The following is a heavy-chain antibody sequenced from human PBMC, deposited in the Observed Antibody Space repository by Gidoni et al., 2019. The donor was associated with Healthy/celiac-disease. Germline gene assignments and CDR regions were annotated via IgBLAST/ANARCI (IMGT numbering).Heavy chain of an antibody. CDR1: GFHFSSDS. V-gene: IGHV3-21*01. J-gene: IGHJ4*02. CDR3: ARFNRYFDY. CDR2: ISSSSSYI. Sequence: EVQLVESGGGLVKPGGSLGLSCAASGFHFSSDSINWVRQAPGKGLGWVSSISSSSSYIYYADSVKGRFTISRDNAKNSLYLQMNSLRAEDTAVYYCARFNRYFDYWGQGTLVTVSS.